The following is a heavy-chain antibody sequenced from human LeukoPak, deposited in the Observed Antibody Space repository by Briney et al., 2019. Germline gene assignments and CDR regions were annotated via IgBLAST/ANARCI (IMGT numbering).Heavy chain of an antibody. Sequence: GASVKVSCKASGYTFTGYFMHWVRQAPGQGLEWMGWINPNSGGTNYAQKFQGRVTMTRDTSISTAYMELSRLRSDDTAVYYCARDLFMGVVGANYRWGQGTLVTVSS. V-gene: IGHV1-2*02. J-gene: IGHJ5*02. D-gene: IGHD1-26*01. CDR1: GYTFTGYF. CDR2: INPNSGGT. CDR3: ARDLFMGVVGANYR.